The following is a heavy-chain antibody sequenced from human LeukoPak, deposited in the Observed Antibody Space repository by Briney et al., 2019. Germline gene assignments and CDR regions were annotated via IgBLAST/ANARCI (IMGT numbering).Heavy chain of an antibody. Sequence: SETLSLTCTVSVGSISGDYWSCIRQPPGEGLEWSGEINHSGSTNYNPSLKSRVTISVDTSKNQFSLKLSSVTAADTAVYYCARSQTYDSSGYYYRQSRTYYYYYMDVWGKGTTVTVSS. D-gene: IGHD3-22*01. CDR2: INHSGST. J-gene: IGHJ6*03. CDR1: VGSISGDY. CDR3: ARSQTYDSSGYYYRQSRTYYYYYMDV. V-gene: IGHV4-34*01.